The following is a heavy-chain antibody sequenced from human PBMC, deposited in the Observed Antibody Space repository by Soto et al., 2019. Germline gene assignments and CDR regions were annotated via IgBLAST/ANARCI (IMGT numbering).Heavy chain of an antibody. CDR1: GYTFTSYG. CDR3: ARGGRYGQSLDS. J-gene: IGHJ4*02. V-gene: IGHV1-18*04. D-gene: IGHD6-19*01. Sequence: ASVKVSCKASGYTFTSYGISWVRQAPGQGLEWMGWISAYNGNTNYAQKFQGRVTITADESTSTAYMELSSLRSEDTAVYYSARGGRYGQSLDSWGQGTLVTVSS. CDR2: ISAYNGNT.